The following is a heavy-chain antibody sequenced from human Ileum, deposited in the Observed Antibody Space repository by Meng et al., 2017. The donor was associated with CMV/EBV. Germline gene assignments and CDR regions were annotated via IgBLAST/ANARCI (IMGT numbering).Heavy chain of an antibody. Sequence: TAHGTPSESLPLTCCVSGDSSTLSRGSWIRQPAGKGLEWIGRFTARGNTNYNPSLKSRVTMSLDTSLNQFSLRLNSVTAADTAVYYCARDVIRDDTGSWFDPWGQGTLVTVSS. CDR1: GDSSTLSR. CDR2: FTARGNT. J-gene: IGHJ5*02. CDR3: ARDVIRDDTGSWFDP. V-gene: IGHV4-4*07. D-gene: IGHD3-9*01.